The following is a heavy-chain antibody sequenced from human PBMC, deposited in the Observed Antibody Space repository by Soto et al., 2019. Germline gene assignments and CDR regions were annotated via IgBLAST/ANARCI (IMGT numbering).Heavy chain of an antibody. D-gene: IGHD6-6*01. CDR2: ISSSSSYI. V-gene: IGHV3-21*01. Sequence: GGSLRLSCAASGFTFSSYSMNWVRQAPGKGLEWVSSISSSSSYIYYADSVKGRFTISRDNAKNSLYLQMNSLRAEDTAVYYCARLVELAARPADCWGQGTLVTVSS. CDR1: GFTFSSYS. CDR3: ARLVELAARPADC. J-gene: IGHJ4*02.